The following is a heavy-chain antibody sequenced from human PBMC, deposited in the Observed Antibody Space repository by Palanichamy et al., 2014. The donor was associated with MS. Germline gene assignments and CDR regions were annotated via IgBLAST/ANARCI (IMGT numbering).Heavy chain of an antibody. J-gene: IGHJ4*02. V-gene: IGHV3-23*01. CDR1: GFTFGAYA. Sequence: EMQLLESGGGLVQPGGPVRLSCAASGFTFGAYAMGWVRQAPGKGLEWVSAISGSAGVTHYAESVKGRFTSSRDNSKDTLFLQMNGLRAEDTAVYFCARRPSGDYAAWGSGRFDYWGQGTLVTVSS. D-gene: IGHD3-16*01. CDR2: ISGSAGVT. CDR3: ARRPSGDYAAWGSGRFDY.